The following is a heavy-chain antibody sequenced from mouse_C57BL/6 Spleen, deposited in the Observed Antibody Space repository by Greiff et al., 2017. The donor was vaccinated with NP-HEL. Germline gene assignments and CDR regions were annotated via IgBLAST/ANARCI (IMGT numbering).Heavy chain of an antibody. CDR1: GFNIKDDY. CDR2: IDPENGDT. V-gene: IGHV14-4*01. Sequence: EVQLQQSGAELVRPGASVKLSCTASGFNIKDDYMHWVKQRPEQGLEWIGWIDPENGDTENASKFQGKATITADTSSNTAYLQLSSLTSEDTAVYYCPTRDYFDYWGQGTTLTVSS. CDR3: PTRDYFDY. J-gene: IGHJ2*01.